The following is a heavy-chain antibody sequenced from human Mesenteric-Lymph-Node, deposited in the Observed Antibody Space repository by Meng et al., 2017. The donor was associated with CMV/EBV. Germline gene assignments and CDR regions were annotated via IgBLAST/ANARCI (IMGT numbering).Heavy chain of an antibody. CDR1: ELTFSSYG. D-gene: IGHD6-6*01. V-gene: IGHV3-30*02. CDR2: IRYDGADK. J-gene: IGHJ6*02. Sequence: GESLKISCASSELTFSSYGMHWVRQAPGKGLEWVAFIRYDGADKYYADSVKGRFTISRDNSRNTLHLQMNGLRAEDTAVYYCAKTTDSTSLYYYYGMDVWGQGTTVTVSS. CDR3: AKTTDSTSLYYYYGMDV.